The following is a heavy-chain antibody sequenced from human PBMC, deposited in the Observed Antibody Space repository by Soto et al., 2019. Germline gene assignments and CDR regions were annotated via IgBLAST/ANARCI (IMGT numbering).Heavy chain of an antibody. J-gene: IGHJ6*02. CDR3: AKDLIAVAGLSHYYYGMGV. CDR2: ISGSGGST. D-gene: IGHD6-19*01. CDR1: GFTFSSYA. Sequence: EVQLLESGGGLVQPGGSLRLSCAASGFTFSSYAMSWVRQAPGKGLEWVSAISGSGGSTYYADSVKGRFTISRDNSKNTLYLQMNSLRAEDTAVYYCAKDLIAVAGLSHYYYGMGVWGQGTTVTVSS. V-gene: IGHV3-23*01.